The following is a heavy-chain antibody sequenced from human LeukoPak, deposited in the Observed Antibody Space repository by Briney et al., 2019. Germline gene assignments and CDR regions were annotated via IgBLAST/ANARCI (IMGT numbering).Heavy chain of an antibody. J-gene: IGHJ6*03. CDR2: ISAYNGNT. CDR1: GYTFTSYG. CDR3: ARGGYCSSTSCSKSAYYYYYYMDV. D-gene: IGHD2-2*01. V-gene: IGHV1-18*01. Sequence: ASVKVSCKASGYTFTSYGISWVRQAPGQGLEWMGWISAYNGNTNYAQKPQGRVTMTTDTSTSTAYMELRSLRSDDTAVYYCARGGYCSSTSCSKSAYYYYYYMDVWGKGTTVTVSS.